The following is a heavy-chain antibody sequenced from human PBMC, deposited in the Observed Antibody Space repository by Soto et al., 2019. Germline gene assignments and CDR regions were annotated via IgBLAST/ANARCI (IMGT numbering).Heavy chain of an antibody. Sequence: GGSLRLSCAASGFTFSSYAMSWVRQAPGKGLEWVSAISGSGGSTYYADSVKGRFTISRDNYKNTLYLQMNSLRAEDTAVYYCAKDGGYGLPYYYYGMDVWGQGNTVTVSS. V-gene: IGHV3-23*01. J-gene: IGHJ6*02. CDR1: GFTFSSYA. D-gene: IGHD3-16*01. CDR3: AKDGGYGLPYYYYGMDV. CDR2: ISGSGGST.